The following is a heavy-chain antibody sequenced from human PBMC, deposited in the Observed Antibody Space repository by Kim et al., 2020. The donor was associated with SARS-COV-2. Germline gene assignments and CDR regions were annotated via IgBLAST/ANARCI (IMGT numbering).Heavy chain of an antibody. Sequence: GGSLRLSCAASGFTFDDYTMHWVRQAPGKGLEWVSLISWDGGSTYYADSVKGRFTISRDNSKNSLYLQMNSLRTEDTALYYCAKDKGGFFSTVVAAQIPPNYGMDVWGQGTTVTVSS. CDR2: ISWDGGST. V-gene: IGHV3-43*01. CDR1: GFTFDDYT. J-gene: IGHJ6*02. D-gene: IGHD2-15*01. CDR3: AKDKGGFFSTVVAAQIPPNYGMDV.